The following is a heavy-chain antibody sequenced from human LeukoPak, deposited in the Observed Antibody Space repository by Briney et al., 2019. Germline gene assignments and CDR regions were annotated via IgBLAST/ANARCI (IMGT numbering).Heavy chain of an antibody. CDR3: ARAPGYSGYGFFDY. D-gene: IGHD5-12*01. CDR2: IYHSGST. CDR1: GGSISSSNW. Sequence: SGTLSLTCAVSGGSISSSNWWSWVRQPPGKGLEWIGEIYHSGSTNYNPSLKSRVTISVDKSKNQFSLKLSSVTAAATAVYYCARAPGYSGYGFFDYWGQGTLVTVSS. V-gene: IGHV4-4*02. J-gene: IGHJ4*02.